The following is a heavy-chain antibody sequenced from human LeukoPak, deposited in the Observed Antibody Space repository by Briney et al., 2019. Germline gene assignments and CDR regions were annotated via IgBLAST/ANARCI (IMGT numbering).Heavy chain of an antibody. Sequence: PSETLSLTCTVSGGSISSSSYYWGWIRQPPGKGLEWIGSIYHSGNTYYNPSLQSRVTISVDTSKNQFSLKLSSVAAADTAVYYCARQWEDSSGWYRVFDMWGQGTMVTVSS. D-gene: IGHD6-19*01. CDR3: ARQWEDSSGWYRVFDM. CDR2: IYHSGNT. V-gene: IGHV4-39*01. CDR1: GGSISSSSYY. J-gene: IGHJ3*02.